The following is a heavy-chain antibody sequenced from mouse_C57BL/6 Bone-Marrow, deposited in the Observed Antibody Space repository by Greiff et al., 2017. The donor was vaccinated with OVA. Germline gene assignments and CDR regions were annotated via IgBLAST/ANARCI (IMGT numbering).Heavy chain of an antibody. CDR1: GFSLTSYG. J-gene: IGHJ1*03. Sequence: VMLVESGPGLVAPSQSLSITCTVSGFSLTSYGVDWVRQPPGKGLEWLGVIWGGGSTNYNSALMSRLSISKDNSKDQVFLKMNSLQTDDTAMYYCAKHGNYYGSSYYWYFDVWGTGTTVTVSA. D-gene: IGHD1-1*01. CDR2: IWGGGST. CDR3: AKHGNYYGSSYYWYFDV. V-gene: IGHV2-9*01.